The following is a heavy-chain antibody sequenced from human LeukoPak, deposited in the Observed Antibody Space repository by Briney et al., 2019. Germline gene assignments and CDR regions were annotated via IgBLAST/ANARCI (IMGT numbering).Heavy chain of an antibody. CDR1: GFTFANTW. V-gene: IGHV3-74*01. Sequence: QSGGSLRLSRAASGFTFANTWMHWVRQAPGKGLVWVSLINNDGSTTNYADSVKGRFTISRDNAKNTVYLQMNSLRAEDTAVYYCAIGGTYGSGSWGQGTLVTVSS. D-gene: IGHD3-10*01. CDR3: AIGGTYGSGS. J-gene: IGHJ4*02. CDR2: INNDGSTT.